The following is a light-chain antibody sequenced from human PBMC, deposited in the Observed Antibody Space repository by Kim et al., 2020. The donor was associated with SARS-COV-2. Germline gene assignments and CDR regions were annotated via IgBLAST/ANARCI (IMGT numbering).Light chain of an antibody. CDR1: KLGDKY. CDR2: QDS. V-gene: IGLV3-1*01. J-gene: IGLJ2*01. CDR3: QACDSSTVV. Sequence: VSLGQTASITCSGNKLGDKYACWYQQKPGQSPVLVIYQDSKRPSGIPGRFSGSNSGNTATLTISGTQAMDEADYYCQACDSSTVVFGGGTQLTVL.